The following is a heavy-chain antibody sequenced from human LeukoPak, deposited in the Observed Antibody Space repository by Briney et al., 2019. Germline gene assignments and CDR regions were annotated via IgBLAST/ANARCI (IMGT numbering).Heavy chain of an antibody. D-gene: IGHD4-17*01. CDR3: ASLDLRYDAFDI. CDR1: GGSISSYY. Sequence: SETLCLTCTVSGGSISSYYWSWIRQPPGKGLEWIGYIYYSGSTNYNPSLKSRVTISVDTSKNQFSLKLTSVTAADTAVYYCASLDLRYDAFDIWGQGTMVTVSS. V-gene: IGHV4-59*01. J-gene: IGHJ3*02. CDR2: IYYSGST.